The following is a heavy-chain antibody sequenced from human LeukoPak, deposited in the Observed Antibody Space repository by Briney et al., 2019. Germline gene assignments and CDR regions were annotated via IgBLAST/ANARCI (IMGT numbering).Heavy chain of an antibody. V-gene: IGHV3-30*01. Sequence: GGSLRLSCAASGFTFSSYAMHWVRPAPGKGLERVAVISYDGSNKYYADAVKGRFTISRDNSKNTLYLQMNSRRAEDTAVYYCARDAGRSPTIDYWGQGTLVTVSS. D-gene: IGHD1-14*01. CDR1: GFTFSSYA. CDR3: ARDAGRSPTIDY. J-gene: IGHJ4*02. CDR2: ISYDGSNK.